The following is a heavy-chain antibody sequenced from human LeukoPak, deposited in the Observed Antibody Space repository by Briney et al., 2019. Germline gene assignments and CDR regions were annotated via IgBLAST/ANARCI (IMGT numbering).Heavy chain of an antibody. CDR2: IIPIFGTA. J-gene: IGHJ4*02. CDR1: GYTFTSYG. D-gene: IGHD3-3*01. CDR3: ARGYLVYDFWSGYYLDY. Sequence: ASVKVSCKASGYTFTSYGISWVRQAPGQGLEWMGGIIPIFGTANYAQKFQGRVTITADESTSTAYMELSSLRSEDTAVYYCARGYLVYDFWSGYYLDYWGQGTLVTVSS. V-gene: IGHV1-69*13.